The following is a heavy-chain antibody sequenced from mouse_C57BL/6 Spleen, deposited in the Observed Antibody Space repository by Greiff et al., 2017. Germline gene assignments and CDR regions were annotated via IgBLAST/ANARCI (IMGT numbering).Heavy chain of an antibody. J-gene: IGHJ2*01. CDR1: GYTFTDYE. CDR3: TSAYYSNYVRVDY. D-gene: IGHD2-5*01. Sequence: QVQLQQSGAELVRPGASVTLSCKASGYTFTDYEMHWVKQTPVHGLEWIGAIDPETGGTAYNQKFKGKAILTADKSSSTAYMELRSLTSEDSAVYYCTSAYYSNYVRVDYWGQGTTLTVSS. V-gene: IGHV1-15*01. CDR2: IDPETGGT.